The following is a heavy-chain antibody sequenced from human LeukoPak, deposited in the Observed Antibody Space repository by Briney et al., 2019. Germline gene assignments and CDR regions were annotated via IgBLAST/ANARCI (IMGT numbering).Heavy chain of an antibody. CDR3: VRRRMVGETSFYFDN. J-gene: IGHJ4*02. CDR2: MNPNSGNT. CDR1: GYTFTSYD. V-gene: IGHV1-8*03. D-gene: IGHD1-26*01. Sequence: AASVKVSCKASGYTFTSYDINWVRQATGQGLEWMGWMNPNSGNTGYAQKFQGRVTITRNTSISTAYMELSSLRSEDTAVYYCVRRRMVGETSFYFDNWGQGTLVSVSS.